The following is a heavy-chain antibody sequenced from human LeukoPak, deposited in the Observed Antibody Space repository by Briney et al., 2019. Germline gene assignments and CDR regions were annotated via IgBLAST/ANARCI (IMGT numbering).Heavy chain of an antibody. D-gene: IGHD2-15*01. CDR1: GFTVSNNY. J-gene: IGHJ6*04. CDR3: ARLLRTFVHWDV. V-gene: IGHV3-53*05. CDR2: IYSGGST. Sequence: GGSLRLSCAASGFTVSNNYMSWVRQAPGKGLEWVAVIYSGGSTYHADSVKRRFTISRDNSKNQLYLQMNSLSAEDTAVYYCARLLRTFVHWDVWGKGTTVTVSS.